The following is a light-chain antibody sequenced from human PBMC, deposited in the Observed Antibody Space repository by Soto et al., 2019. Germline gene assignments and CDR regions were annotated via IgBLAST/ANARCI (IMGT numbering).Light chain of an antibody. CDR2: GNS. V-gene: IGLV1-40*01. CDR3: QSYDTSLSGWVI. CDR1: SSNIGAGYD. Sequence: QSVLTQPPSVSGAPGQRVTISCTGSSSNIGAGYDVHWYQQLPGTAPKLIIYGNSNRPSGVPDRFSGSKSGTSASLAITGLQAEDEADYYCQSYDTSLSGWVIFGGGTKVTVL. J-gene: IGLJ2*01.